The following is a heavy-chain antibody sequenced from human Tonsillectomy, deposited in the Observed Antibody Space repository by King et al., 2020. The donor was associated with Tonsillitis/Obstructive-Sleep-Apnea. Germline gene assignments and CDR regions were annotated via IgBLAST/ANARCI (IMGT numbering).Heavy chain of an antibody. CDR2: IYYSGTT. J-gene: IGHJ6*03. V-gene: IGHV4-39*01. CDR1: GGSVSSSSYY. CDR3: ARHIDYTNHHYYCMDV. Sequence: QLQESGPGLVKPSETLSLTCTVSGGSVSSSSYYWGWVRQPPGKGLEWIGTIYYSGTTYYNPSLKSRVTISVDTSKNQFSLKLSSVTAADTAVYYCARHIDYTNHHYYCMDVWGKGTTVTVSS. D-gene: IGHD4-11*01.